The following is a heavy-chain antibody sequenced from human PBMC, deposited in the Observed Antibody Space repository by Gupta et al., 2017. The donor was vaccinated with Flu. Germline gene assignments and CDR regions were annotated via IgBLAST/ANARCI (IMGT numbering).Heavy chain of an antibody. J-gene: IGHJ1*01. V-gene: IGHV1-69*02. CDR3: AGAPYGGNLGCYLQH. CDR2: IFPILDVV. Sequence: QVHLVQSGPEVKKPGSSVKVSCTASGVPFSSYTFIWVRQAPGQGLEWVGSIFPILDVVNNAQNFQGRVTITADKSTSTTYMQLNSLTAEDTAVYYCAGAPYGGNLGCYLQHWGQGTLVTVSS. D-gene: IGHD4-23*01. CDR1: GVPFSSYT.